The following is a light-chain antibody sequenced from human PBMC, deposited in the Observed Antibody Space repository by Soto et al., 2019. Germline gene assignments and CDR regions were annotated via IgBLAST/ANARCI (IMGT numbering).Light chain of an antibody. V-gene: IGLV1-44*01. Sequence: QSVLTQPPSASGTPGQRVTISCFGSSSNIGSNTVNWYQQLPGTAPKLLIYRNNQRPSGVPDRFSGSKSGTSASLAISGLQSEDEADFYCAAWDDSLIAWVFGGGTKLTVL. CDR2: RNN. J-gene: IGLJ3*02. CDR3: AAWDDSLIAWV. CDR1: SSNIGSNT.